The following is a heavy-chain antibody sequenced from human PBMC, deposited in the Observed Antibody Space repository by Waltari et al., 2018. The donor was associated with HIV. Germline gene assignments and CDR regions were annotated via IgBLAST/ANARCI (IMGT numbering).Heavy chain of an antibody. CDR2: ISYDGSNK. CDR3: ARDDFAY. CDR1: GFTFRGYA. V-gene: IGHV3-30*01. Sequence: QVQLVESGGGVVQPGRSLRLSCAASGFTFRGYAMHWVRQGPGKGLEWVAVISYDGSNKDYADSVKGRITISRDNSKNTLYLQMNSLRAEDTALYYCARDDFAYWGQGTLVTVSS. J-gene: IGHJ4*02.